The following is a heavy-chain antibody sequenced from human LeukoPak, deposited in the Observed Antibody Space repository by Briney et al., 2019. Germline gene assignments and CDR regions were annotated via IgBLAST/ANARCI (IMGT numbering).Heavy chain of an antibody. D-gene: IGHD5/OR15-5a*01. CDR3: TRSSVFDAFDI. J-gene: IGHJ3*02. CDR2: IRSKANSYAT. V-gene: IGHV3-73*01. Sequence: PGGSLRLSCAASGFTFSGSAMHWVRQASGKGLEWVGRIRSKANSYATAYAASAKGRFTISRDDSKNTAYLQMNSLKTEDTAVYYCTRSSVFDAFDIWGQGTMVTVSS. CDR1: GFTFSGSA.